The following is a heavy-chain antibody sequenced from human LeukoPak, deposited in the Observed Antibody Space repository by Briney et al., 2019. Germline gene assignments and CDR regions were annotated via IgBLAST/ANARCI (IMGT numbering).Heavy chain of an antibody. CDR3: ARDRGSYGIDY. J-gene: IGHJ4*02. V-gene: IGHV4-31*03. Sequence: SQTLSLTCTVSGGSISSGGYYWSWIRQHPGKGLEWIGYIYYSGSTYYNPSLKSRVTISVDTSKNQFSQKLSSVTAADTAVYYCARDRGSYGIDYWGQGTLVTVSS. D-gene: IGHD1-26*01. CDR1: GGSISSGGYY. CDR2: IYYSGST.